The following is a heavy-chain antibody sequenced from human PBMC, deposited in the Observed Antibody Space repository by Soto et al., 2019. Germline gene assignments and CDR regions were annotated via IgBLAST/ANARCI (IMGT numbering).Heavy chain of an antibody. V-gene: IGHV4-39*01. Sequence: PSETLSLTCAVSGVSITSTTYFWAWIRQPPGKGLEWIGTLSYAGNTYYNPSLQSRVTISADTSKNQFSLMLTSMTAADTAVYYCARQATFTQDVWGQGTTVTVSS. CDR2: LSYAGNT. CDR3: ARQATFTQDV. J-gene: IGHJ6*02. CDR1: GVSITSTTYF.